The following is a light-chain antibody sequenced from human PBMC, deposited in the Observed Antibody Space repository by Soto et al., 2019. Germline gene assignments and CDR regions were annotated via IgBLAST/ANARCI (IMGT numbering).Light chain of an antibody. Sequence: QSVLTQPASVSGSPGQSITISCTGTSSDVGSYNLVSWYQQHPGKAPKLMTYEGSKRPSGVSNRFSGSKSGNTASLTISGLQAEDEADYYCCSYAGSSPDVFGTGTKLTVL. CDR1: SSDVGSYNL. CDR3: CSYAGSSPDV. V-gene: IGLV2-23*01. J-gene: IGLJ1*01. CDR2: EGS.